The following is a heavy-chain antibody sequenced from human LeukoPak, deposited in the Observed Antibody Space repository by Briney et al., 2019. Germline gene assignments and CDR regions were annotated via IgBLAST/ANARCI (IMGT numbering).Heavy chain of an antibody. CDR3: VRDGRKSRVVDIVRKKETGYYYYMDV. V-gene: IGHV3-21*01. J-gene: IGHJ6*03. CDR2: ISSTSSYI. D-gene: IGHD2-2*03. CDR1: GFIFNSHS. Sequence: PGGSLRLSCAASGFIFNSHSMNWVRQAPGKGLEWVSSISSTSSYIYYADSVKGRFTISRDNAKNSLYPQVNSLRAEDTAVFSCVRDGRKSRVVDIVRKKETGYYYYMDVWGKGTTVTVSS.